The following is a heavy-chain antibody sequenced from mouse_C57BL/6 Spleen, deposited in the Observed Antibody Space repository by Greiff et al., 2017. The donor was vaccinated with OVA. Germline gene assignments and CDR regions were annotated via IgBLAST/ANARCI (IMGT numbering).Heavy chain of an antibody. CDR1: GFTFSDYG. Sequence: EVKLVESGGGLVKPGGSLKLSCAASGFTFSDYGMHWVRQAPEKGLEWVAYISSGSSTIYYADTVKGRFTISRDNAKNTLFLQMTSLRSEDTAMYYCARREDSDYDDGYAMDYWGQGTSVTVSS. D-gene: IGHD2-4*01. J-gene: IGHJ4*01. CDR3: ARREDSDYDDGYAMDY. V-gene: IGHV5-17*01. CDR2: ISSGSSTI.